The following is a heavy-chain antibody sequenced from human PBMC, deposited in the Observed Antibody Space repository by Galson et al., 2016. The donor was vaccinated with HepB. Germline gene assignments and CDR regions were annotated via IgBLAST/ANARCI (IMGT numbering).Heavy chain of an antibody. D-gene: IGHD2-15*01. V-gene: IGHV3-73*01. CDR3: TTGEAIVGAAYMRDAFDI. Sequence: SLRLSCAASGFTFSDSAMHWVRQASGKGLEWVGRIRSKANSYATAYGASVKGRFTISRDDSESTAYLQMNSLKAEDTAVYYCTTGEAIVGAAYMRDAFDIWGPGTMVTVSS. CDR1: GFTFSDSA. J-gene: IGHJ3*02. CDR2: IRSKANSYAT.